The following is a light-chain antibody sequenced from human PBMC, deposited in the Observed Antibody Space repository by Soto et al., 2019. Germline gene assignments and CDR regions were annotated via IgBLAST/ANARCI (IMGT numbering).Light chain of an antibody. V-gene: IGKV3-20*01. Sequence: EIELTQPLGPLSLSPGERATLSCRASQSVRSRFLASYQQNAGQAPRLLIYGASSRAPGIPDRCSGSGSGTDFTLTISRLEPEDFAVYYCQQYGNSRYTFGQGTKVDIK. CDR2: GAS. CDR3: QQYGNSRYT. CDR1: QSVRSRF. J-gene: IGKJ2*01.